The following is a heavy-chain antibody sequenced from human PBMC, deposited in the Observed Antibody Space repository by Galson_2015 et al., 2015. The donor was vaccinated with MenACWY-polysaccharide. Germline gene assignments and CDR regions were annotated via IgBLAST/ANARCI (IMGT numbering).Heavy chain of an antibody. CDR1: GGSINTYY. V-gene: IGHV4-59*08. D-gene: IGHD2-15*01. J-gene: IGHJ4*02. CDR3: ARHYCSAAKCYYFDY. Sequence: ETLSLTCTVSGGSINTYYWSWIRQPPGKGLEWIGYIYYSGSTNYDPSLESRATISVDTSKNQFSLKLSSVTAADTAVYFCARHYCSAAKCYYFDYWGQGTLVTVSS. CDR2: IYYSGST.